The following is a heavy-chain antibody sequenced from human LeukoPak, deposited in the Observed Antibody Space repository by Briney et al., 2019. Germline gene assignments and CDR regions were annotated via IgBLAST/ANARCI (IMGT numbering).Heavy chain of an antibody. CDR2: ISSSSSYI. Sequence: PGGSLRLSCAASGFTFSSYSMNWVRQAPGKGLEWVSSISSSSSYIYYADSVKGRFTISRDNAKNSLYLQMNSLRAEDTAVYYCARGSTVTTPRNDYWGQGTLVTVSS. CDR3: ARGSTVTTPRNDY. J-gene: IGHJ4*02. CDR1: GFTFSSYS. D-gene: IGHD4-17*01. V-gene: IGHV3-21*01.